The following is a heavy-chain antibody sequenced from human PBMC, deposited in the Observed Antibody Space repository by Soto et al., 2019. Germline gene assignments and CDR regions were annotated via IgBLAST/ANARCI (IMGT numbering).Heavy chain of an antibody. CDR3: AKKYKRHGDYLGSPDY. CDR2: ISGSGGST. Sequence: GGSLRLSCAASGFTFSSYAMSWVRQAPGKGLEWVSAISGSGGSTYYADSVKGRFTISRDNSKNTLYLQMNSLRAEDTAVYYCAKKYKRHGDYLGSPDYRGQGTLVTVSS. V-gene: IGHV3-23*01. J-gene: IGHJ4*02. CDR1: GFTFSSYA. D-gene: IGHD4-17*01.